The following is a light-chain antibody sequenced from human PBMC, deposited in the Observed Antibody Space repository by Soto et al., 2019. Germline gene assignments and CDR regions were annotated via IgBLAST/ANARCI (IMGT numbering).Light chain of an antibody. Sequence: QSVLTQPASVSGSPGQSITISCTGSNTDVGAFNSVSWYQQVPGKVPKLLIYGVTDRPSGISHRFSGSKSGYTASLTISGLRAEDEADYYCSSYTTTSTKVFGSGIKLTVL. CDR2: GVT. CDR3: SSYTTTSTKV. J-gene: IGLJ1*01. CDR1: NTDVGAFNS. V-gene: IGLV2-14*01.